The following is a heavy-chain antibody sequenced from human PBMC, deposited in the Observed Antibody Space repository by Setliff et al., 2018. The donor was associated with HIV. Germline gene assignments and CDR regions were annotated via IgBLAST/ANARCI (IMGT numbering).Heavy chain of an antibody. D-gene: IGHD3-22*01. CDR1: GYTFTSHA. V-gene: IGHV1-18*01. J-gene: IGHJ4*02. CDR2: IGPSGSST. CDR3: ARDGYYYDGSAYSTFDY. Sequence: ASVKVSCKASGYTFTSHAMSWVRQAPGQGLEWMGLIGPSGSSTTYAQNFQGRVTMTTDTSTSTAYMELRSLRSDDTAVYYCARDGYYYDGSAYSTFDYWGQGTLVTVSS.